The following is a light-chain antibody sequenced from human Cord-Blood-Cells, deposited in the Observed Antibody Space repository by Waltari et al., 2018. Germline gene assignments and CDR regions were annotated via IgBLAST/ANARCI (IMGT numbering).Light chain of an antibody. CDR2: AAS. CDR3: QQSYSTPVT. CDR1: QSISSY. Sequence: DIQMTQSPRSLSASVGDRVTITCRASQSISSYLNWYQQKPGKAPKLLIYAASSLQSGVPSRYSGSVYRTDFTLTISSLQPGEFATYYCQQSYSTPVTFGQGTKVEIK. J-gene: IGKJ1*01. V-gene: IGKV1-39*01.